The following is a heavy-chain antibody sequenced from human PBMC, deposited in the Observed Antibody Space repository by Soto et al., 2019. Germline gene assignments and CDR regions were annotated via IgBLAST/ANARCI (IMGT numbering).Heavy chain of an antibody. CDR3: ARHAVQSSGVTDY. D-gene: IGHD6-19*01. V-gene: IGHV4-39*01. Sequence: QLQLQESGPGLVKPSETLSLTCTVSGGSISSSSYYWGWIRQPPGKGLEWIGSIYYSGSTYYNPSIKSRATTAINTSKHQFSLKRSSVTAADTSVDYCARHAVQSSGVTDYWGQGTRVTVAS. CDR1: GGSISSSSYY. J-gene: IGHJ4*02. CDR2: IYYSGST.